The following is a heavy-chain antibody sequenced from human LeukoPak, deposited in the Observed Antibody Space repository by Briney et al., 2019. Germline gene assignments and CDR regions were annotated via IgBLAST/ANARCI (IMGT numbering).Heavy chain of an antibody. J-gene: IGHJ4*02. V-gene: IGHV3-74*01. CDR1: GFTFSSYW. Sequence: GGSLRLSCAASGFTFSSYWMHWVRQAPGKGLVWVSRFNSDESSTSYADSVKGRFTISRDNAKNTLYLQMNSLRAEDTAVYFCVRGGSSTWTQPYFFDYWGQGTLVTVSS. D-gene: IGHD6-13*01. CDR3: VRGGSSTWTQPYFFDY. CDR2: FNSDESST.